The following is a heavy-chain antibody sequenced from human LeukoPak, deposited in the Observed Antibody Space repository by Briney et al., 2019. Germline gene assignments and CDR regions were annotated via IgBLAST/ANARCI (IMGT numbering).Heavy chain of an antibody. Sequence: GASVKDSCKASGYTFTSYGISWVRQAPGQGVGWMGWTSANNDDTNYAETLQGRLTMTTDISTSTAYVELTSLRSDDTAVYYCARDWDSRNDYFDPWGQGTLVIVSS. D-gene: IGHD1-1*01. CDR1: GYTFTSYG. V-gene: IGHV1-18*01. CDR3: ARDWDSRNDYFDP. J-gene: IGHJ4*02. CDR2: TSANNDDT.